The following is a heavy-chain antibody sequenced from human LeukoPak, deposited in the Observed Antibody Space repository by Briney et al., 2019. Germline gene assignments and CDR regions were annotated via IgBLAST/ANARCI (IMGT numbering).Heavy chain of an antibody. J-gene: IGHJ5*02. CDR2: IYYSGST. CDR1: GGSISSYY. V-gene: IGHV4-59*01. Sequence: PSETLSLTCTVSGGSISSYYWSWIRQPPGKGLEWIGYIYYSGSTNYNPSLKSRVTISVDTSKNQFSLKLSSVTAADTAVYYCARLDYYCSSTSCYFWFDPWGQGTLVTVSS. D-gene: IGHD2-2*01. CDR3: ARLDYYCSSTSCYFWFDP.